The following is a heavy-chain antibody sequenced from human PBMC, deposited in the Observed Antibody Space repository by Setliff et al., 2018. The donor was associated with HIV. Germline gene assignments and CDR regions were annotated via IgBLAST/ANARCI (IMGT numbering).Heavy chain of an antibody. J-gene: IGHJ5*02. D-gene: IGHD6-19*01. CDR3: ARDVGSVWHNWFDP. CDR2: INADNGDT. CDR1: GYSFTSYA. V-gene: IGHV1-3*01. Sequence: ASVKVSCKASGYSFTSYAMHWVRQAPGQRLEWMGWINADNGDTKYSQKFQDRVTLTRDTSATTAYMELSSLRSEDTAVYYCARDVGSVWHNWFDPWGQGTLVTVSS.